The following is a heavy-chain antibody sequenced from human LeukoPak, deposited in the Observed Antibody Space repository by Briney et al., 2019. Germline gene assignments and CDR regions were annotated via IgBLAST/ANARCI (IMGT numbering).Heavy chain of an antibody. V-gene: IGHV4-4*09. Sequence: PSETLSLTCTVSGDSISSYYWSWIRQPPGKGLEWIGYIYTSGSTNYNPSLKSRVTISVDTSKNQFSLKLSSVTAADTAVYYCARHTHYYYYMDVWGKGTTVTVSS. D-gene: IGHD5-18*01. CDR3: ARHTHYYYYMDV. J-gene: IGHJ6*03. CDR2: IYTSGST. CDR1: GDSISSYY.